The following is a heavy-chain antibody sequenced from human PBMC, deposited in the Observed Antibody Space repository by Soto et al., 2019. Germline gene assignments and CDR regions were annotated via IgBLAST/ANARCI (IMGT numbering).Heavy chain of an antibody. CDR3: ARDSGYDFGYYYGMDV. Sequence: PSQTLSLTCAISGDSVSSNSAAWNWIRQSPPRGLEWLGRTYYRSKWYNDYAVSVKSRITINPDTSKNQFSLQLNSVTPEDTAVYYCARDSGYDFGYYYGMDVWGQGTTVTVSS. J-gene: IGHJ6*02. D-gene: IGHD5-12*01. CDR1: GDSVSSNSAA. V-gene: IGHV6-1*01. CDR2: TYYRSKWYN.